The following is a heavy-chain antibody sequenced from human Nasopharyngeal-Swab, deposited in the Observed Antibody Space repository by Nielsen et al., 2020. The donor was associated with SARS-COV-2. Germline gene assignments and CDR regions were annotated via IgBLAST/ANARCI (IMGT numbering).Heavy chain of an antibody. CDR1: GYTFTSYG. V-gene: IGHV1-18*01. J-gene: IGHJ4*02. CDR3: ARDNDSYGYDY. CDR2: ISAYNGNT. Sequence: ASVKVSCNASGYTFTSYGISWVRQAPGQGLEWMGWISAYNGNTNYAQKLQGRVTMTTDTSTSTAYMELRSLRSDDPAVYYCARDNDSYGYDYWGQGTLVTVSS. D-gene: IGHD5-18*01.